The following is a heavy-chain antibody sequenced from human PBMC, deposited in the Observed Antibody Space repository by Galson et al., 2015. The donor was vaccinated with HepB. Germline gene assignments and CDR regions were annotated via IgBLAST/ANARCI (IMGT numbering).Heavy chain of an antibody. CDR2: IIPIFGPA. CDR3: ARAAHALVRTISSAFDI. V-gene: IGHV1-69*01. J-gene: IGHJ3*02. D-gene: IGHD1-14*01. Sequence: SCKASGGSFNSYAISWVRQAPGQGLEWMGGIIPIFGPANSAQKFQGRVTITADESTSTAYMELSSLRSDDTAVYYCARAAHALVRTISSAFDIWGQGTMVTVSS. CDR1: GGSFNSYA.